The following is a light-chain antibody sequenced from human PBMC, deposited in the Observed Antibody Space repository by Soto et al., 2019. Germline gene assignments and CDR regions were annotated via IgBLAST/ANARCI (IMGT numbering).Light chain of an antibody. CDR1: SPNIGAGHD. Sequence: QSVLTQPPSVSGAPGQRVTISCTGSSPNIGAGHDVHWYQQLPGTAPKLLIYGNGNRPSGVPDRFSGSKSGTSASLAITGLQAEDEADYYCQSYDSGLSGSEVFGTGTKVTVL. V-gene: IGLV1-40*01. CDR3: QSYDSGLSGSEV. CDR2: GNG. J-gene: IGLJ1*01.